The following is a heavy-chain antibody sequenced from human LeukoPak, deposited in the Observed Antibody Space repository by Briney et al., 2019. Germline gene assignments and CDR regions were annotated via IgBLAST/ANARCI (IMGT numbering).Heavy chain of an antibody. D-gene: IGHD6-25*01. J-gene: IGHJ4*01. Sequence: SETLSLSCNVSGVSISSSSYYWGWIRQPPGKRLEWIGSIYSSGSTYYNSSLKSRVTISIDTSKNQVSLKMSSVTAADTAVYYCAKSGGYGLIDYWGQGTLVTVSS. CDR2: IYSSGST. CDR3: AKSGGYGLIDY. CDR1: GVSISSSSYY. V-gene: IGHV4-39*01.